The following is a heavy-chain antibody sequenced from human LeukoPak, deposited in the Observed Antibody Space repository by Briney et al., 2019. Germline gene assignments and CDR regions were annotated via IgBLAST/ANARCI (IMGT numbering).Heavy chain of an antibody. V-gene: IGHV6-1*01. Sequence: SQTLSLTCAISGDSVSSNSAAWNWIRQSPSRGLEWLGRTYYRSKWYNDYAVSVKSRITINPDTSKNQFSLQLNSVTPEDTAVYYCARDLQLGYCSSTSCYHFPYYYYGMDVWGQGTTVTVSS. CDR1: GDSVSSNSAA. CDR3: ARDLQLGYCSSTSCYHFPYYYYGMDV. J-gene: IGHJ6*02. D-gene: IGHD2-2*01. CDR2: TYYRSKWYN.